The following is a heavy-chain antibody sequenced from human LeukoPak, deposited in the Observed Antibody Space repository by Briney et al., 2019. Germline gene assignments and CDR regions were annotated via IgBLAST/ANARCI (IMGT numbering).Heavy chain of an antibody. CDR3: ASSTKGGYDSGWFDP. V-gene: IGHV4-59*01. CDR2: IYYSEST. D-gene: IGHD5-12*01. Sequence: SESLSLTCTVSGSSISSYCWRWIRQPPGKGLEWIGYIYYSESTNYNPSLKRRVTISVDTSKNQFSLKLSSVTAAETAVYYCASSTKGGYDSGWFDPWGQGTLVTVSS. J-gene: IGHJ5*02. CDR1: GSSISSYC.